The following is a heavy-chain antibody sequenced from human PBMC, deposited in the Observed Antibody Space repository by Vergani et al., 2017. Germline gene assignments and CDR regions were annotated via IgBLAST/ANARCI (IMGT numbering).Heavy chain of an antibody. CDR1: GGTFSSHA. V-gene: IGHV1-69*04. Sequence: QVQLVQSGAEVKKPGSSVKVSCKASGGTFSSHAISWVRQAPGQGLEWMGRIIPIIGRANYAQTFQGRVTITADKSTSTAYMELSSLSSEDTAVYYCARSFGYGRSSSFDYWGQGTLVTVSS. CDR2: IIPIIGRA. D-gene: IGHD6-6*01. J-gene: IGHJ4*02. CDR3: ARSFGYGRSSSFDY.